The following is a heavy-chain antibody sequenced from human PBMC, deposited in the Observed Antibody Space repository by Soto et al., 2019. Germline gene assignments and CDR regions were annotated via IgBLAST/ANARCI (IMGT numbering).Heavy chain of an antibody. CDR3: ARESEDLTSNFDY. Sequence: GRSLRLSCAASGFTFTRYSLNWVRQAAGKGLEWVSSISSTTNYIYYGDSMKGRFTISRDNAKNSLYLEMNSLRAEDTAVYYCARESEDLTSNFDYWGQGTLVTVSS. V-gene: IGHV3-21*06. CDR1: GFTFTRYS. J-gene: IGHJ4*02. CDR2: ISSTTNYI.